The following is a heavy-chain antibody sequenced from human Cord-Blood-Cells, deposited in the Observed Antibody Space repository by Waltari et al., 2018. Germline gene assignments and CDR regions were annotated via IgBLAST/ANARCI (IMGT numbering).Heavy chain of an antibody. CDR3: ASHPPAATTEVNFDY. CDR1: GFTFSSYS. D-gene: IGHD6-25*01. CDR2: ISSSSSTI. V-gene: IGHV3-48*01. J-gene: IGHJ4*02. Sequence: EVQLVESGGGLVQPGGSLRLSCAASGFTFSSYSMNWVRQAPGKGLEWVSYISSSSSTIYYADSVKGRFTISRDNAKNSLYLQMNSLRAEDTAVYYCASHPPAATTEVNFDYWGQGTLVTVSS.